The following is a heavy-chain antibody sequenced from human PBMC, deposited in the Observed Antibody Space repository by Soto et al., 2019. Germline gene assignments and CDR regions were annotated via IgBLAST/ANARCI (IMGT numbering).Heavy chain of an antibody. Sequence: TLSLTCAVSGGSISSGGYSWSWIRQPPGKGLEWIGYIYHSGSTYYNPSLKSRVTISVDRSKNQFSLKLSSVTAADTAVYYCARGVTGTPNWFDPWGQGTLVTVSS. D-gene: IGHD1-7*01. CDR2: IYHSGST. V-gene: IGHV4-30-2*01. J-gene: IGHJ5*02. CDR3: ARGVTGTPNWFDP. CDR1: GGSISSGGYS.